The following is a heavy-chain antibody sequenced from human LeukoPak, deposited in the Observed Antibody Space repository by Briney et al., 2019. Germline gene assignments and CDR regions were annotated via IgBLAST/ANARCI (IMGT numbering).Heavy chain of an antibody. Sequence: QPGGPLRLSCAASGFTFSSYAMSWVRQAPGKGLEWVSAISGSGGSTYYADSVKGRFTISRDNSKNTLYLQMNSLRAEDTAVYYCAKSRGESRGASNYWGQGTLVTVSS. CDR2: ISGSGGST. V-gene: IGHV3-23*01. CDR1: GFTFSSYA. CDR3: AKSRGESRGASNY. D-gene: IGHD1-26*01. J-gene: IGHJ4*02.